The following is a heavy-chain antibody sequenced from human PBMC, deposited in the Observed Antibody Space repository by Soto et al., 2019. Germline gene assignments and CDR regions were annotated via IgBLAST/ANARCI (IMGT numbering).Heavy chain of an antibody. CDR1: GFNFSSYS. Sequence: LRLSCAASGFNFSSYSMNWVRQAPGKGLEWVSSISSSSSYIYYADSLKGRFTISRDNAKNSLYLQMNSLRAEDTAVYYCARDLTSNTAMAYYFDYWGQGTLVTVSS. V-gene: IGHV3-21*06. D-gene: IGHD5-18*01. CDR3: ARDLTSNTAMAYYFDY. CDR2: ISSSSSYI. J-gene: IGHJ4*02.